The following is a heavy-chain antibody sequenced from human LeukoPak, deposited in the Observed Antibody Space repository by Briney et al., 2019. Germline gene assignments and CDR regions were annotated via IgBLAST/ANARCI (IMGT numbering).Heavy chain of an antibody. D-gene: IGHD3-22*01. V-gene: IGHV4-4*07. CDR1: GGSISSYY. CDR3: ARQGFNYYDSSGYYN. CDR2: IYTSGST. Sequence: PSETLSLTCTVSGGSISSYYWSWIRQPAGKGLEWIGRIYTSGSTNYNPSLKSRVTISVDTSKNQFSLKLSSVTAADTAVYYCARQGFNYYDSSGYYNWGQGTLVTVSS. J-gene: IGHJ4*02.